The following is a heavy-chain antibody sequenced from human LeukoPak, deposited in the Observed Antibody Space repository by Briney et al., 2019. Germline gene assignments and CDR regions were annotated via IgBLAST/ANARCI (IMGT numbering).Heavy chain of an antibody. CDR1: GFTFSNAW. CDR2: IKSKTDGGTT. CDR3: TTDLDYYDSSGYYSQSDFDY. D-gene: IGHD3-22*01. V-gene: IGHV3-15*01. Sequence: GGSLRLSCAASGFTFSNAWMTWVRQAPGKGLEWVGRIKSKTDGGTTGYAAPVKGRFTISRDDSKNTLYLQMNSLKTEDTAVYYCTTDLDYYDSSGYYSQSDFDYWGQGTLVTVSS. J-gene: IGHJ4*02.